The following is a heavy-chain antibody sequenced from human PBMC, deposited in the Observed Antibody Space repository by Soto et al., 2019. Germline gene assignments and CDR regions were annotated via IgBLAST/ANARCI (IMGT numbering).Heavy chain of an antibody. Sequence: QLLESGGGLVQRGGSLRLSCAASGFTFSSFAMSWVRQAPGKGLEWVSSLTGSGGSTYYADSVKGRFTISRDTSKNTLYLQMNSLRAEDTAVYYCAKDGGSARPDYYYYMDVWGKGTTVTVSS. V-gene: IGHV3-23*01. CDR3: AKDGGSARPDYYYYMDV. D-gene: IGHD6-6*01. CDR2: LTGSGGST. CDR1: GFTFSSFA. J-gene: IGHJ6*03.